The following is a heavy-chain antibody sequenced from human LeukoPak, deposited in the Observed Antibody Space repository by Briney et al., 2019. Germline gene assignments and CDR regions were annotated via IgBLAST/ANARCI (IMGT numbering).Heavy chain of an antibody. CDR3: ARDLTVKAAAGAYYYYGMDV. D-gene: IGHD6-13*01. Sequence: GASVKVSCKASGYTFTSYAMNWVRQAPGQGLEWMGWINTNTGNPTYAQGFTGRFVFSLDTSVSTAYLQICSLKAEDTAVYYCARDLTVKAAAGAYYYYGMDVWGKGTTVTVSS. CDR2: INTNTGNP. J-gene: IGHJ6*04. CDR1: GYTFTSYA. V-gene: IGHV7-4-1*01.